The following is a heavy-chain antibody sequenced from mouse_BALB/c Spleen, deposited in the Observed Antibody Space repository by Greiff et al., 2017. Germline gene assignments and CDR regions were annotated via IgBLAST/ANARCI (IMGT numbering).Heavy chain of an antibody. Sequence: DVQLVESGAELVKPGASVKLSCTASGFNIKDTYMHWVKQRPEQGLEWIGRIDPANGNTKYDPKFQGKATITADTSSNTAYLQLSSLTSEDTAVYYCARWGNLAYWGQGTLVTVSA. D-gene: IGHD2-1*01. CDR3: ARWGNLAY. V-gene: IGHV14-3*02. CDR1: GFNIKDTY. CDR2: IDPANGNT. J-gene: IGHJ3*01.